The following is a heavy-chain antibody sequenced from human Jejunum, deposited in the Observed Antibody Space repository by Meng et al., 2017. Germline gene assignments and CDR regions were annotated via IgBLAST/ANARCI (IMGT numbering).Heavy chain of an antibody. Sequence: GESLKISCAASGFAISGYWMTWVRQAPGKGLEWVANIKQDGSEKTYVDSVKGRFTISRDNAENSLYLQMNSLRAEDTAVYYCATRLVGTYRYTFEYWGQGTLVTVSS. CDR2: IKQDGSEK. CDR3: ATRLVGTYRYTFEY. CDR1: GFAISGYW. J-gene: IGHJ4*02. V-gene: IGHV3-7*01. D-gene: IGHD3-16*02.